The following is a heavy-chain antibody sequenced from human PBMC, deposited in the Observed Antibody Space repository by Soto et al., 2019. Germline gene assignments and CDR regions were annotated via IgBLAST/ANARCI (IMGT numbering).Heavy chain of an antibody. CDR1: GDSISSYY. CDR3: ARDHITMVRRVIEYHGMDV. J-gene: IGHJ6*02. CDR2: IYYTGST. D-gene: IGHD3-10*01. Sequence: SETLSLTCTVSGDSISSYYWSWIRQPPGKGLEWIGYIYYTGSTHYSPSLKSRVTMSVDTSKKQFSLRLKSVTAADTAVYYCARDHITMVRRVIEYHGMDVWGQGITVTVSS. V-gene: IGHV4-59*01.